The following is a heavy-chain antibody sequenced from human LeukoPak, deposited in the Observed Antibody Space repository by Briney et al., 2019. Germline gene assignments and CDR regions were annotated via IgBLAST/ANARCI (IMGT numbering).Heavy chain of an antibody. V-gene: IGHV3-23*01. CDR1: GLTFSSYA. Sequence: GGSLRLSCAASGLTFSSYAMSWVRQTPGKGLEWVSTISGGGTGTDYADSVRGRFTISRDNSKNTLYLQMNSLRAEDTAVYYCAKVGNESSGYSDYWGQGTLVTVSS. CDR3: AKVGNESSGYSDY. CDR2: ISGGGTGT. D-gene: IGHD3-22*01. J-gene: IGHJ4*02.